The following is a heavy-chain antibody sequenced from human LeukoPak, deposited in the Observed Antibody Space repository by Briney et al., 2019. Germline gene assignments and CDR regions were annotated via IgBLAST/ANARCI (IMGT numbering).Heavy chain of an antibody. CDR2: ISGSGGST. J-gene: IGHJ5*02. CDR1: GFTFSSYA. D-gene: IGHD2-21*01. CDR3: AKDLKVVIAILNWFDP. V-gene: IGHV3-23*01. Sequence: GGSLRLSCAASGFTFSSYAMSWVRQAPGKGLEWVSAISGSGGSTYYADSVKGRFTISRDNSKNTLYLQMNSLRAEDTAVYYCAKDLKVVIAILNWFDPWGQGTLVTVSS.